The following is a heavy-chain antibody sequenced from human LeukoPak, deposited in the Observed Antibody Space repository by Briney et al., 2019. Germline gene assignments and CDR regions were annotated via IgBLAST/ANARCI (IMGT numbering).Heavy chain of an antibody. Sequence: GGSLRLSCAASGFTFSIYSMNWVRQAPGKGLEWVSSINYSSDYIYYADSVKGRFTISRDNAKNSLYLQMDSLRAEDTAVYYCAKDKSSYSGYDPIDYWGQGTLVTVSS. CDR1: GFTFSIYS. CDR3: AKDKSSYSGYDPIDY. CDR2: INYSSDYI. V-gene: IGHV3-21*04. J-gene: IGHJ4*02. D-gene: IGHD5-12*01.